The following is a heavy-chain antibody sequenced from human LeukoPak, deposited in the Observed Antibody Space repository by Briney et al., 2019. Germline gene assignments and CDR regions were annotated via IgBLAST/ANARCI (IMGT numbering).Heavy chain of an antibody. J-gene: IGHJ4*02. Sequence: SETLSLTCAVSGYSISSGYYWGWIRQPPGKGLEWMGSIYHSGSTYYNPSLKSRVTISVDTSKNQFSLKLSSVTAADTAVYYCARDRAGKGYFDYWGQGTLVTVSS. D-gene: IGHD6-19*01. CDR2: IYHSGST. CDR1: GYSISSGYY. CDR3: ARDRAGKGYFDY. V-gene: IGHV4-38-2*02.